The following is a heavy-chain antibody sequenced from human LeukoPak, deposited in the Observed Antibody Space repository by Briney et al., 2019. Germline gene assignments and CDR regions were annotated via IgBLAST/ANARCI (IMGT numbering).Heavy chain of an antibody. CDR1: GFTFSSYA. D-gene: IGHD2-15*01. Sequence: PGGSLRLSCAASGFTFSSYAMSWVRQAPGKGLEWVSSISGGSASTFYADSVEGRFTISRDNSKNTLYLQMNSLRAEDTAVYYCANGGVADTSNHDWGRGTLVSVSS. J-gene: IGHJ4*02. CDR3: ANGGVADTSNHD. V-gene: IGHV3-23*01. CDR2: ISGGSAST.